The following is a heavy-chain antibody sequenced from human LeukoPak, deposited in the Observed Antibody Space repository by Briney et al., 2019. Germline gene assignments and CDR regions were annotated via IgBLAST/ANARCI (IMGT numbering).Heavy chain of an antibody. Sequence: PGGSLRLSCAASGFTFTTYPMHWVRQAPGKGLEWVAVVSSDKTYQSYGASVKGRFSISRDNSKNTLSLQMDSLRAEDTAIYYCVKQTDSSGLDYWGQGTLVTVSS. CDR2: VSSDKTYQ. V-gene: IGHV3-30*18. CDR1: GFTFTTYP. J-gene: IGHJ4*02. CDR3: VKQTDSSGLDY. D-gene: IGHD6-19*01.